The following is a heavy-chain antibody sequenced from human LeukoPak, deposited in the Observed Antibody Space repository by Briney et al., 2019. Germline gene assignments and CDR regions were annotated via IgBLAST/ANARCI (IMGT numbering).Heavy chain of an antibody. CDR1: GFTFNSFA. Sequence: GGSLRLSCAASGFTFNSFAMHWVRQAPGKGLEHLAFIQSDGSDIYYADSVEGRFTISRDNSKNTLYLQMNGLRGDDTAVYYCVKDLPVLHSWGQGTLVTVSS. D-gene: IGHD2-8*01. CDR2: IQSDGSDI. J-gene: IGHJ4*02. V-gene: IGHV3-30*02. CDR3: VKDLPVLHS.